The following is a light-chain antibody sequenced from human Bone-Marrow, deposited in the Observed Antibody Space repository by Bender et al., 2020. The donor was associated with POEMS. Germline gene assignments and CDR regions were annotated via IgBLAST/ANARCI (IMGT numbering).Light chain of an antibody. J-gene: IGLJ2*01. CDR1: GLGDKY. CDR3: QAWDTYSVI. CDR2: QDT. Sequence: SYEVTQPPSVSVSPGQTASITCSGDGLGDKYVAWYHQKPAQPPVLVIYQDTKRPSGIPERFSGSNSGNTATLTISGTQAMDEADYYCQAWDTYSVIFGGGTKLTVL. V-gene: IGLV3-1*01.